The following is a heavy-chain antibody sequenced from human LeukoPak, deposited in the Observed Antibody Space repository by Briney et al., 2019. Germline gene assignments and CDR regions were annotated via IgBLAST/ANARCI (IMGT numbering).Heavy chain of an antibody. CDR3: ARGAPAYDAFDI. CDR2: TDYSGST. J-gene: IGHJ3*02. D-gene: IGHD2-2*01. CDR1: GGSIRSHGYY. Sequence: SETLFLTCTVSGGSIRSHGYYWSWIRQHPGKGLEWIGFTDYSGSTNYNPSLRSRITISVDTSVNQFSLNLSSATAADTALYYCARGAPAYDAFDIWGQGTMVTVSS. V-gene: IGHV4-31*03.